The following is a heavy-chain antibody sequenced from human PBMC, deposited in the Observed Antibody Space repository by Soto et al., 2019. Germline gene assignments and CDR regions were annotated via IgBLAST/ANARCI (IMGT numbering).Heavy chain of an antibody. CDR2: ISYDGSNK. J-gene: IGHJ4*02. CDR1: GFTFSSYA. D-gene: IGHD2-8*02. V-gene: IGHV3-30-3*01. CDR3: ARDSPGTAGDY. Sequence: GGSLRLSCAASGFTFSSYAMHWVRQAPGKGLEWVAVISYDGSNKYYADSVKGRFTISRDNSKNTLYLQMNSLRAEDTAVYYCARDSPGTAGDYWGQGTLVTVSS.